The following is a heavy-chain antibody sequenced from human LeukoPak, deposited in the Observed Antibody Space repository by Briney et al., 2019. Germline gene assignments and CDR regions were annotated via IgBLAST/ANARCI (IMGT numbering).Heavy chain of an antibody. CDR2: ITPIFGTA. CDR1: GGTFSSYA. D-gene: IGHD3-22*01. CDR3: ASTTYYYDSSGYSSYYFDY. Sequence: GASLKVSCKDSGGTFSSYAISWVRQAPGQALEWMGGITPIFGTANYAQKLQGRDTITTDESTSTAYMELSSLRSEDTAVHYCASTTYYYDSSGYSSYYFDYWGQGTLVTVSS. J-gene: IGHJ4*02. V-gene: IGHV1-69*05.